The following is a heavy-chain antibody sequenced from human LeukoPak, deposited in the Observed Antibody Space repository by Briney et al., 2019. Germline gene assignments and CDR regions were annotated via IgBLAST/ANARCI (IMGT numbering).Heavy chain of an antibody. CDR3: ARGNSAWHHYYYMDV. J-gene: IGHJ6*03. Sequence: GGSLRLSCAASGFTFSSYAMYWVRQVPGKGLEYVSAISSNGGSTYYADSMKGRFTISRGNSKNTLYLQMGSLRGEDMAVYYCARGNSAWHHYYYMDVWGKGTTVTISS. V-gene: IGHV3-64*02. CDR1: GFTFSSYA. D-gene: IGHD2-21*01. CDR2: ISSNGGST.